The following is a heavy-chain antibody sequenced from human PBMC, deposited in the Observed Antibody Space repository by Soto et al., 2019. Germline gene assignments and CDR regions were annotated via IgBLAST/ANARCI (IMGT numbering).Heavy chain of an antibody. Sequence: ASVKVSCKASGGPFSSYAISWVRQAPGQGLEWMGGIIPIFGTANYAQKFQGRVTITADKSTSSAYMELSSLRSEDTAVYYCARDSGSSWYVNYYYGMDVWGQGTTVTVSS. V-gene: IGHV1-69*06. D-gene: IGHD6-13*01. J-gene: IGHJ6*02. CDR3: ARDSGSSWYVNYYYGMDV. CDR1: GGPFSSYA. CDR2: IIPIFGTA.